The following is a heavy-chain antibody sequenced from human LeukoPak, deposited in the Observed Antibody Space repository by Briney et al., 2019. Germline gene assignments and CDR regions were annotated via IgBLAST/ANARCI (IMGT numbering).Heavy chain of an antibody. Sequence: ASVKVSCGASGYTFTTYHINWVRQATGQGLEWMGWMNPNSGDRGYAQKFQGRVTITTDTSIGTAYMELSSLTSEDTAVYFCARTTSFTASGYDYWGQGTLVTVSS. J-gene: IGHJ4*02. V-gene: IGHV1-8*03. CDR2: MNPNSGDR. D-gene: IGHD3-16*02. CDR1: GYTFTTYH. CDR3: ARTTSFTASGYDY.